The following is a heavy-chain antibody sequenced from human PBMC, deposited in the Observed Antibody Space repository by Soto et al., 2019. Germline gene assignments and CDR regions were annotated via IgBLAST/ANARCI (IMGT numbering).Heavy chain of an antibody. CDR3: ARGVPVSAHLEYDSDV. CDR1: GYTFSNFG. CDR2: INPDNGDT. Sequence: QVQLVQSGAEVKKPGASLKVSCKASGYTFSNFGVSWVRQAPGQGLEWIGWINPDNGDTNYGQKFQGRATMTTDTFTNTAYMEVRGLRSADTAVYYCARGVPVSAHLEYDSDVWGEGTTVTVSS. V-gene: IGHV1-18*01. J-gene: IGHJ6*04. D-gene: IGHD1-1*01.